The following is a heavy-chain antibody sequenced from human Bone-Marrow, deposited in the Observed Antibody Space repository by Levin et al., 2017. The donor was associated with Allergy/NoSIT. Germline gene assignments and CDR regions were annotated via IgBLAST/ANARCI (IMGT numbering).Heavy chain of an antibody. CDR1: GYTFTGYY. Sequence: ASVKVSCKASGYTFTGYYMHWVRQAPGQGLEWMGWINPNSGGTNYAQKFQGRVTMTRDTSISTAYMELSRLRSDDTAVYYCARPLWDFWSGQAQTMPDYWGQGTLVTVSS. D-gene: IGHD3-3*01. CDR3: ARPLWDFWSGQAQTMPDY. CDR2: INPNSGGT. V-gene: IGHV1-2*02. J-gene: IGHJ4*02.